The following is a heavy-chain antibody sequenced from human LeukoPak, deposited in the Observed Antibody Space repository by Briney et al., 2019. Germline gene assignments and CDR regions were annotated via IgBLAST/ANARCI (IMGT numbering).Heavy chain of an antibody. V-gene: IGHV3-11*03. CDR3: ARGHYGLDV. J-gene: IGHJ6*02. Sequence: GESLRLSCAVSGFTASSNYMSWIRQVPGKGLEWVSYIRTSGTYTNYADSVKGRFTISRDNAKNSLYLQMNSLRAEDTAVYYCARGHYGLDVWGQGTTVTVSS. CDR1: GFTASSNY. CDR2: IRTSGTYT.